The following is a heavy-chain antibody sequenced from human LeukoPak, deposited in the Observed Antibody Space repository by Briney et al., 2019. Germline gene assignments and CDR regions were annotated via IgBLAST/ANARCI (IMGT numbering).Heavy chain of an antibody. V-gene: IGHV3-53*04. Sequence: GGSLRLSCAASGFTVSSNYMSWVRQAPGKGLEWVSVIYSGGSTYYADSVKGRFTISRHNSKNTLYLQMNSLRAEDTAVYYCATGIAARPGGYYYYGMDVWGQGTTVTVS. CDR3: ATGIAARPGGYYYYGMDV. D-gene: IGHD6-6*01. CDR1: GFTVSSNY. CDR2: IYSGGST. J-gene: IGHJ6*02.